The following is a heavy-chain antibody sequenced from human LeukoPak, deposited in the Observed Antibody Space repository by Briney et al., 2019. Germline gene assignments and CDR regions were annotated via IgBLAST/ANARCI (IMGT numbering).Heavy chain of an antibody. CDR2: ISSSRNYI. J-gene: IGHJ6*02. CDR1: GFTFSGYS. D-gene: IGHD6-13*01. V-gene: IGHV3-21*01. Sequence: GGSLRLSCVASGFTFSGYSMNWVRQAPGKGLEWVSSISSSRNYISYADSVKGRFTISRDNAKNSLYLQMNSLRAEDTAVYYCAREEVAAADYQYYYYYYGMDVWGQGTTVTVSS. CDR3: AREEVAAADYQYYYYYYGMDV.